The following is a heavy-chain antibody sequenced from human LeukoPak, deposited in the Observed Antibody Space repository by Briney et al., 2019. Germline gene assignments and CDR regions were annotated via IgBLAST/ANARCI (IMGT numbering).Heavy chain of an antibody. CDR2: IYYGGYT. Sequence: SETLSLTCTVSGGSISSSSYYWGWIRQPPGKGLEWIGSIYYGGYTYYNPSLKSRVTISVDTSKNQFSLKLSSVTAADTAIYYCQSRFLEWLLDYWGQGTLVTVSS. J-gene: IGHJ4*02. V-gene: IGHV4-39*01. CDR3: QSRFLEWLLDY. D-gene: IGHD3-3*01. CDR1: GGSISSSSYY.